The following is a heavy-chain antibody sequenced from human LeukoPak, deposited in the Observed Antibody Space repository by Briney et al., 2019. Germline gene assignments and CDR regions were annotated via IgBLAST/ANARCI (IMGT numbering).Heavy chain of an antibody. CDR2: VSGSGGST. D-gene: IGHD3-10*02. Sequence: PGGSLRLSCAASGFTFSRYAMSWVRQAPGKGLEWVSSVSGSGGSTYYADSVEGRFTISRDNSKNTLYLQMNSLRAEDTAVYYCAELGITMIGGVWGKGTTVTISS. J-gene: IGHJ6*04. CDR1: GFTFSRYA. CDR3: AELGITMIGGV. V-gene: IGHV3-23*01.